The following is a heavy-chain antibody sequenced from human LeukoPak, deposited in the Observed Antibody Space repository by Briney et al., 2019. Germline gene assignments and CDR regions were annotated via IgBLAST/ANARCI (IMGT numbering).Heavy chain of an antibody. Sequence: SETLSLTCTVSGGSISSYYWRWIRQPPGKGLEWIGYIYYSGSTNYNPSLKSRVTISVDTSKNQFSLKLSSVTAADTAVYYCARVDIVATMNSDYWGQGTLVTVSS. J-gene: IGHJ4*02. CDR1: GGSISSYY. CDR2: IYYSGST. D-gene: IGHD5-12*01. CDR3: ARVDIVATMNSDY. V-gene: IGHV4-59*01.